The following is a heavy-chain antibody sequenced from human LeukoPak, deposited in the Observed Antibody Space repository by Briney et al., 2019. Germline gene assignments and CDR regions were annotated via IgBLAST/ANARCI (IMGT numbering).Heavy chain of an antibody. D-gene: IGHD2-15*01. CDR3: TKAVVLSTTSSY. V-gene: IGHV3-23*01. J-gene: IGHJ4*02. CDR2: ISSSGGNT. Sequence: PGGSLRLSCAASGFTFSSYAMSWVRQAPGKGLEWVSAISSSGGNTYYADSVKGRFTISRDNSENTLYLQLNSLRVEDTAVYYCTKAVVLSTTSSYWGQGTLVTVSS. CDR1: GFTFSSYA.